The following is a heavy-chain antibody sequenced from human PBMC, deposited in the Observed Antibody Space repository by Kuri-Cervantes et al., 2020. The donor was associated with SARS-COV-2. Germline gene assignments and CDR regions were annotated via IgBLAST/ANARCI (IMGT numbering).Heavy chain of an antibody. V-gene: IGHV3-74*01. Sequence: GESLKISCAASGFSFSDAWMSWVRQAPGKGLVWVARINSDGRTTSYADAVEGRFTISRDNAKNTVYVQMNSLTAEDTAVYFCERGGGGVVSYGLDVWGRGTTVTVSS. J-gene: IGHJ6*02. CDR3: ERGGGGVVSYGLDV. CDR2: INSDGRTT. CDR1: GFSFSDAW. D-gene: IGHD3-3*01.